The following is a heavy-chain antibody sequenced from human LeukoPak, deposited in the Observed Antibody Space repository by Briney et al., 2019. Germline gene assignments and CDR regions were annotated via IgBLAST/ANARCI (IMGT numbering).Heavy chain of an antibody. CDR3: ARHPIVGAIPDDY. Sequence: SETLSLTCTVSGASISSDTYYWTWIRQPPGKGLEWIGSLYYSGSTYYNASLKSRVNISLDTSKNQFSLKLSSVTAADTAVYYCARHPIVGAIPDDYWGQGTLVTVSS. CDR2: LYYSGST. CDR1: GASISSDTYY. D-gene: IGHD1-26*01. V-gene: IGHV4-39*01. J-gene: IGHJ4*02.